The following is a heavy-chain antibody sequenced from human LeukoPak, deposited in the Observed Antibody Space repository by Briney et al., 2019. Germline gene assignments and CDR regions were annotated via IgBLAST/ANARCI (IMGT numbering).Heavy chain of an antibody. CDR2: INPNSGGT. J-gene: IGHJ6*03. D-gene: IGHD1-14*01. CDR1: GYTFTGYY. CDR3: ARVGPWVNPDYYYYYMDV. V-gene: IGHV1-2*02. Sequence: ASVKVSCKASGYTFTGYYMHWVRQAPGQGLEWMGWINPNSGGTNYAQKFQGRVTMTRDTSISTAYMELSSLRAEDTAVYYCARVGPWVNPDYYYYYMDVWGKGTTVTISS.